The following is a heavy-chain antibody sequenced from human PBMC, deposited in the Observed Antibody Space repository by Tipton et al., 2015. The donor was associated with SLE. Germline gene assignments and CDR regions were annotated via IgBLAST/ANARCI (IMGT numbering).Heavy chain of an antibody. CDR3: ARSTVTTVRFLN. Sequence: TLSLTCTVSGGSFSSGSSSWNWVRQPAGKGLEWIGLIYNSGITNYNPSLKSRVTISLDTSKNHFSLKMTTVTAADTAVYYCARSTVTTVRFLNWGQGTLATVSS. D-gene: IGHD4-11*01. J-gene: IGHJ1*01. V-gene: IGHV4-61*02. CDR1: GGSFSSGSSS. CDR2: IYNSGIT.